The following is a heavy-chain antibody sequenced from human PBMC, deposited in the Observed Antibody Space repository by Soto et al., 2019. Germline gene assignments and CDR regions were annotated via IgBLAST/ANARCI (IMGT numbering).Heavy chain of an antibody. CDR2: IYYSGST. D-gene: IGHD3-3*01. J-gene: IGHJ6*02. V-gene: IGHV4-31*03. CDR3: ARERSRFLEWLSSPYYHYGMDV. CDR1: GGSISSGGYY. Sequence: SETLSLTCTVSGGSISSGGYYWSWIRQHPGKGLEWIGYIYYSGSTYYNPSLKSRVTISVDTSKNQFSLKLSSVTAADTAVYYCARERSRFLEWLSSPYYHYGMDVWGQGTTVTVSS.